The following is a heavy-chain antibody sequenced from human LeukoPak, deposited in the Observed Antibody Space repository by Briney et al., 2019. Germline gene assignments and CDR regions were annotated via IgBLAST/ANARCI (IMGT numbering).Heavy chain of an antibody. J-gene: IGHJ3*02. CDR3: AKSYSGNYNDAFGI. V-gene: IGHV3-23*01. CDR1: GFTFSDST. D-gene: IGHD1-26*01. Sequence: PGGSLRLPCEASGFTFSDSTMSWVRQASGRGLEWVSLISASGGNTYYADSVRGRFTISRDNSKNTLYLQMNSLRAEDTAVYYCAKSYSGNYNDAFGIWGQGTMVTVSS. CDR2: ISASGGNT.